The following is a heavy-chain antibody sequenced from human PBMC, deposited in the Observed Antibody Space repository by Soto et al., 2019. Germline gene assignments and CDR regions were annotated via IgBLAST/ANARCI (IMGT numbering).Heavy chain of an antibody. V-gene: IGHV1-18*01. CDR1: GSPFTSYH. Sequence: QVQLVQSGAEVKKPGASVKVSCKTSGSPFTSYHSSWVRKSPGQGLEWMGWISAYNTNTNYAQKFQGRVTMTTDTLTSTAYMELRSLRSYDTAVYYCSRYTPPTAYWGQGTLVTVSS. D-gene: IGHD2-2*02. CDR3: SRYTPPTAY. CDR2: ISAYNTNT. J-gene: IGHJ4*02.